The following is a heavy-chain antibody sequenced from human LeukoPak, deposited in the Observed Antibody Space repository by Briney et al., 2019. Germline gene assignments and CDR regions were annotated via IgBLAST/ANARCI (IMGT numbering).Heavy chain of an antibody. J-gene: IGHJ6*03. CDR2: ISANNGNT. V-gene: IGHV1-18*01. CDR3: ARAGLPFYYYMDV. CDR1: GYTFTSYG. D-gene: IGHD5-12*01. Sequence: ASVKVSCKASGYTFTSYGINRVRQAPGQGLEWMGWISANNGNTNYAQKLQGRVTMTTDTSTSTAYMELRSLRSDDTAVYYCARAGLPFYYYMDVWGKGTTVTISS.